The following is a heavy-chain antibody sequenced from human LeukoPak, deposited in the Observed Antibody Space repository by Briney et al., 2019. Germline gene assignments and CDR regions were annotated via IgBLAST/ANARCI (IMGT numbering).Heavy chain of an antibody. V-gene: IGHV1-18*01. CDR2: ISGYNGNT. CDR1: GYTVTSYE. Sequence: GASVKVSCKASGYTVTSYEINWVRQAPGQGFEWMGWISGYNGNTNYAQSLQGRVTMTTDTSTSTAYMELRSLRSDDTAVYYCARDHGMDVWGQGTTVTVSS. J-gene: IGHJ6*02. CDR3: ARDHGMDV.